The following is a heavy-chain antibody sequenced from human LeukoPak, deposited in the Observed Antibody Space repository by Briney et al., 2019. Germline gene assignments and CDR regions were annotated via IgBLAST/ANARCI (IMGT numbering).Heavy chain of an antibody. V-gene: IGHV3-20*04. J-gene: IGHJ4*02. CDR3: ARVASNYDFDY. Sequence: GGSLRLSCAASGFTFDDYGMTWVRQAQGKGLEWVSGINWNGGNTGYADSVKGRFTISRDNAQNSLYLQMNSLRAEDTALYYCARVASNYDFDYWGQGTLVSVSS. D-gene: IGHD4-11*01. CDR2: INWNGGNT. CDR1: GFTFDDYG.